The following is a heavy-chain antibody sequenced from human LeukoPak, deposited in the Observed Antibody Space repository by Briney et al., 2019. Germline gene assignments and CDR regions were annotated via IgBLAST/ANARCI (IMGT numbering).Heavy chain of an antibody. D-gene: IGHD2-21*02. CDR2: INSDGSST. V-gene: IGHV3-74*01. J-gene: IGHJ4*02. CDR3: AASGVTDFDY. CDR1: GFTFSNYG. Sequence: GSLRLSCAASGFTFSNYGMHWVRQAPGKGLVWVSRINSDGSSTSYADSVKGRFTISRDNAKNSLYLQMNSLRAEDTAVYYCAASGVTDFDYWGQGTLVTVSS.